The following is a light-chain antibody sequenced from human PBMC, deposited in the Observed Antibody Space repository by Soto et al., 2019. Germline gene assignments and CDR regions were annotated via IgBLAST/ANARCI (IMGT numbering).Light chain of an antibody. CDR2: GAS. CDR3: QQYGRSPFT. Sequence: LTQSPSFLSASVGDRVTITCRASQGISSYLAWYQQKPGQAPRLLIYGASSRATGIPGRFSGSGSGTDFTLTISRLEPEDFAVYYCQQYGRSPFTFGPGTKVDIK. CDR1: QGISSY. J-gene: IGKJ3*01. V-gene: IGKV3-20*01.